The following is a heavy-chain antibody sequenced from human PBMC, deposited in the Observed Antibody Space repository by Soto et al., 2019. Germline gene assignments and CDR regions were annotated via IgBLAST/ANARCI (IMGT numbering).Heavy chain of an antibody. CDR3: RMDLEYFDY. J-gene: IGHJ4*02. Sequence: GGSLRLSCAASGFTFSGSAMHWVRQASGKGLEWVGRIRSKANSYATAYAASVKGRFTISRDDSKKTAYLQMNSLKTEDTAVYYCRMDLEYFDYWGQGALVTVS. V-gene: IGHV3-73*01. CDR2: IRSKANSYAT. CDR1: GFTFSGSA. D-gene: IGHD5-12*01.